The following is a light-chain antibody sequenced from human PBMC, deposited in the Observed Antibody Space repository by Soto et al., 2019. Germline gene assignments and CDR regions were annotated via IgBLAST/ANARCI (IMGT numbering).Light chain of an antibody. CDR1: QGISNY. CDR3: QKYNSAPRLT. Sequence: DIQMTQSPSSLSASIGDRVTITCRASQGISNYLAWYQQKPGKVPKLLIYAASNLQSGVPSRFSGSGSGTDFTLTISSLQPEDVATYYCQKYNSAPRLTFGGGTKVEIK. V-gene: IGKV1-27*01. J-gene: IGKJ4*01. CDR2: AAS.